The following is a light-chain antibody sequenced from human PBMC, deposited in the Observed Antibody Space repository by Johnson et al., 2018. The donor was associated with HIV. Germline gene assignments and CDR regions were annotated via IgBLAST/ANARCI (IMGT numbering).Light chain of an antibody. CDR2: DNN. CDR1: SSNIGNNY. CDR3: GTWDSSLSAYV. V-gene: IGLV1-51*01. Sequence: QSVLTQPPSVSAAPGQKVTISCSGSSSNIGNNYVSWYQQVPGTAPKLLIYDNNKRPSGIPDRFSGSKSGSSATLGITVLQTGDEADYYCGTWDSSLSAYVFGTGTRVTGL. J-gene: IGLJ1*01.